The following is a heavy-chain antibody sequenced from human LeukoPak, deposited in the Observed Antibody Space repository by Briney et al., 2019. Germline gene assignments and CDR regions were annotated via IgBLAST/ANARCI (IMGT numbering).Heavy chain of an antibody. V-gene: IGHV3-33*01. J-gene: IGHJ4*02. CDR1: GFTFSSYG. CDR2: IWYDGSNK. D-gene: IGHD3/OR15-3a*01. Sequence: GGSPRLSCAASGFTFSSYGMHWVRQAPGKGLEWVAVIWYDGSNKYYADSVKGRFTISRDNSKNTLYLQMNSLRAEDTAVYYCARDSQLGIFGLEYYFDYWGQGTLVTVSS. CDR3: ARDSQLGIFGLEYYFDY.